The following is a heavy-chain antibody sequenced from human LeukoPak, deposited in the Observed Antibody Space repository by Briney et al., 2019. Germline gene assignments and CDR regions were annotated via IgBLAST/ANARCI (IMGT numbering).Heavy chain of an antibody. J-gene: IGHJ4*02. Sequence: ASVKVSCKAPGYTLTGYYMHWVRQAPGQGLEWMGWINPNSGGTNYAQKFQGRVTMTRDTSISTAYMELSRLRSDDTAVYYCARDFPAGGFDYWGQGTLVTVSS. CDR1: GYTLTGYY. CDR3: ARDFPAGGFDY. D-gene: IGHD3-16*01. V-gene: IGHV1-2*02. CDR2: INPNSGGT.